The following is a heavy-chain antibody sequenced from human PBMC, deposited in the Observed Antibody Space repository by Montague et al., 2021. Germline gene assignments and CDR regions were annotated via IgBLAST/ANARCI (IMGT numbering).Heavy chain of an antibody. CDR2: IYYSGST. CDR1: GGSISSTSYY. V-gene: IGHV4-39*01. Sequence: ETLSLTCTVSGGSISSTSYYWGWIRQPPGTGLEWIGSIYYSGSTYYNPSLKSRVTISADTSKNQFSLRLRSVTAADTAVYYCARRMGFVVVTEHDAFDIWGQGTMVTVSS. J-gene: IGHJ3*02. D-gene: IGHD2-21*02. CDR3: ARRMGFVVVTEHDAFDI.